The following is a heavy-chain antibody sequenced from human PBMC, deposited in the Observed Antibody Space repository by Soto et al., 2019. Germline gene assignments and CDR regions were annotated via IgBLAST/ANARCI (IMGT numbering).Heavy chain of an antibody. CDR1: GFTFSSYG. Sequence: QVQLVESGGGVVQPGRSLRLSCAASGFTFSSYGMHWVRQAPGKGLEWVAVISYDGSNKYYADSVKGRFTISRDNSKNTLYLQMNSLRAEDTAVYYCAKELAVVDYYYGMDVW. J-gene: IGHJ6*01. CDR3: AKELAVVDYYYGMDV. CDR2: ISYDGSNK. D-gene: IGHD6-19*01. V-gene: IGHV3-30*18.